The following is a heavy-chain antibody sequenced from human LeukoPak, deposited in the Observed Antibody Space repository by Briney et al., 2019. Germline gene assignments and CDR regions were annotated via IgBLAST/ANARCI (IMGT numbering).Heavy chain of an antibody. D-gene: IGHD6-19*01. V-gene: IGHV3-23*01. CDR1: GFAFSSFA. CDR3: TKELHVAVAVADYYYFYKDV. J-gene: IGHJ6*03. Sequence: GGSLRLSCAASGFAFSSFAMGWVRQSPGKGLEWLSTINGGGNTTFYSDSVKGRFTISRDNSKNTLYLHMDSLRPDDTAIYYCTKELHVAVAVADYYYFYKDVWGRGTAVTVSS. CDR2: INGGGNTT.